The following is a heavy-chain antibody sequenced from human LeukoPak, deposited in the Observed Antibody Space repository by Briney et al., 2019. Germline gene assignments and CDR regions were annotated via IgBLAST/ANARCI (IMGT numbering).Heavy chain of an antibody. Sequence: SGPTLVNPTQTLTLTCTFSGFPLTTSGMCVSWIRQPPGKALEWLALIDWDDDKSYSTSLKTRLTISKDTSKNQVVLTMTSMDPVDTATYYCARGSSHGFDYWGQGTLVTVSS. CDR1: GFPLTTSGMC. CDR2: IDWDDDK. V-gene: IGHV2-70*01. CDR3: ARGSSHGFDY. J-gene: IGHJ4*02.